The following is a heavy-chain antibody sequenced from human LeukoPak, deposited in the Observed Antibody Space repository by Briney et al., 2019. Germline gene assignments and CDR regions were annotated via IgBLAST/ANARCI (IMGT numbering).Heavy chain of an antibody. CDR2: IYYSGST. J-gene: IGHJ4*02. Sequence: SETLSLTCAVYGGSFSGYYWSWIRQPPGKGLEWIGYIYYSGSTNYNPSLKSRVTISVDTSKNQFSLKLSSVTAADTAVYYCARGSIKNFDYWGQGTLVTVSS. D-gene: IGHD3-9*01. CDR1: GGSFSGYY. V-gene: IGHV4-59*01. CDR3: ARGSIKNFDY.